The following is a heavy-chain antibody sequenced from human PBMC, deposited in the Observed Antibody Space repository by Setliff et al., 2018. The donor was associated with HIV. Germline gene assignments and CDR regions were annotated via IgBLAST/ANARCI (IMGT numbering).Heavy chain of an antibody. Sequence: SETLSLTCAVSGGSISSRSHYWGWIRQPPGKGLEWIGSVSNSGSTYYNPSIKSRFTISLDVSKNQCSLKLTSVTAADTAVYYCARNHELTAHGLFDSWGQGTLVTVS. CDR1: GGSISSRSHY. V-gene: IGHV4-39*01. CDR3: ARNHELTAHGLFDS. D-gene: IGHD1-7*01. CDR2: VSNSGST. J-gene: IGHJ4*02.